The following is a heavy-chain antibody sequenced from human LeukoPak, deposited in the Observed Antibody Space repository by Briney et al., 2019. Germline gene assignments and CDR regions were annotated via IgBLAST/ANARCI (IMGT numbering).Heavy chain of an antibody. CDR1: GFTFRNYG. CDR3: AKELTSGGFFDY. Sequence: GGSLRLSCSASGFTFRNYGMHWVRQAPGKGLEWVSFIQSDESNKYYSDSVKGRFTISRDNSKNMLYLQMSSLRPEDTAVYYCAKELTSGGFFDYWGQGTLVTVSS. J-gene: IGHJ4*02. D-gene: IGHD6-19*01. V-gene: IGHV3-30*02. CDR2: IQSDESNK.